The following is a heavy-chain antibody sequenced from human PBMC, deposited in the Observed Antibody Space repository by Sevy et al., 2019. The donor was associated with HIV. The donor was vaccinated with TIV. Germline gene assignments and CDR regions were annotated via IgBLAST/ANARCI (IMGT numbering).Heavy chain of an antibody. CDR1: GFTFSDFP. V-gene: IGHV3-30-3*01. J-gene: IGHJ4*02. Sequence: GGSLRLSCAASGFTFSDFPMHWVRQPPGKGLEWVAVISYAGDNKYYADSVKGRFTISRDNSRNTLYLHVSSLRAEDTAVYYCARDGVAARDYYFDYWGQRTLVTVSS. D-gene: IGHD6-13*01. CDR2: ISYAGDNK. CDR3: ARDGVAARDYYFDY.